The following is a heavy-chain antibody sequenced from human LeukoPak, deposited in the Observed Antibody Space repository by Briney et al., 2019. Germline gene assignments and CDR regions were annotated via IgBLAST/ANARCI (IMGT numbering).Heavy chain of an antibody. CDR3: ARVRSRSHPGSPTIDY. CDR1: GGSISSGSYY. D-gene: IGHD1-1*01. Sequence: PSETLSLTCTVSGGSISSGSYYWSWIRQPPGKGLEWIGYIYYSGSTYYNPSLKSRVTISVDTSKNQFSLKLSSVTAADTAVYYCARVRSRSHPGSPTIDYWGQGTLVTVSS. CDR2: IYYSGST. V-gene: IGHV4-30-4*08. J-gene: IGHJ4*02.